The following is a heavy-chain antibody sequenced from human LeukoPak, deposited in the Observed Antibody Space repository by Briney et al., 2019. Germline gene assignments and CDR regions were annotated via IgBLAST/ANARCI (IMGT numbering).Heavy chain of an antibody. V-gene: IGHV3-23*01. CDR2: IIVTGVIT. J-gene: IGHJ4*02. CDR3: AKALCHPLLGAHFDY. Sequence: PGGSLRLSCAASGFTFSSYAMSWVRQAPGEGLEWVSTIIVTGVITYYADSVRGRFTISRDNSKSTLYLQMNRLRADDKAVYYCAKALCHPLLGAHFDYWGQGTLVTVSS. CDR1: GFTFSSYA. D-gene: IGHD1-26*01.